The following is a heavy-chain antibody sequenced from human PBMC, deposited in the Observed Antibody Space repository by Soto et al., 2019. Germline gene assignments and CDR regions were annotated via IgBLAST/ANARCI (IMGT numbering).Heavy chain of an antibody. J-gene: IGHJ4*02. CDR1: GVSLTSGNW. D-gene: IGHD7-27*01. V-gene: IGHV4-4*02. Sequence: SETLSLTCAVSGVSLTSGNWWTWVRQSPQRGLEYIGEIFHDGAANYYPSFERRVAMSVDTSRNQFSLKLTSVTAADTAVYYCARDTGDGTFDFWGQGTLVTVSS. CDR2: IFHDGAA. CDR3: ARDTGDGTFDF.